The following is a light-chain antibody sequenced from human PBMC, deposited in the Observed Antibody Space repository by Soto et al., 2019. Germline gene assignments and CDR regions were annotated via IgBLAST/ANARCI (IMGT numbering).Light chain of an antibody. Sequence: EIVMTQSPATLSVSPGERATLSCRASQSISSNLAWYQHKLGQAPRLFIFRASSRATGIPARFSGSGSGTEFNMTISSLQSEDFAVYYCQQYNNWPRATFGGGTKGDIK. CDR2: RAS. CDR1: QSISSN. J-gene: IGKJ4*01. V-gene: IGKV3-15*01. CDR3: QQYNNWPRAT.